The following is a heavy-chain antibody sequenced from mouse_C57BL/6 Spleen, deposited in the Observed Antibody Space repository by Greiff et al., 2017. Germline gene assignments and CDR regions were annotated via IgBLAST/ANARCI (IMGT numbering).Heavy chain of an antibody. D-gene: IGHD1-1*01. CDR1: GYTFTGYW. V-gene: IGHV1-9*01. Sequence: VKLLESGAELMKPGASVKLSCKATGYTFTGYWIEWVKQRPGHGLEWIGEILPGSGSTNYHEKFKGKATFTADTSSNTAYMQLSSLTTEDSAIYYCANRPLTTVVPYWYCDVWGTGTTVTVSS. CDR3: ANRPLTTVVPYWYCDV. J-gene: IGHJ1*03. CDR2: ILPGSGST.